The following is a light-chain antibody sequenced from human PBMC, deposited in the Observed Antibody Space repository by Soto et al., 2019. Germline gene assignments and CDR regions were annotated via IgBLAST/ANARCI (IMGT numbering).Light chain of an antibody. J-gene: IGLJ3*02. Sequence: QSVLTQSPSASASLGASVTLTCTLSSGHSSYAIAWHQQRPEKGPRYLMRLHSDGSHNKGDGIPDRFSGSSSGAERYLTISGLQSEDEADYYCQTWGTGIRVFGGGTKVTVL. V-gene: IGLV4-69*01. CDR3: QTWGTGIRV. CDR1: SGHSSYA. CDR2: LHSDGSH.